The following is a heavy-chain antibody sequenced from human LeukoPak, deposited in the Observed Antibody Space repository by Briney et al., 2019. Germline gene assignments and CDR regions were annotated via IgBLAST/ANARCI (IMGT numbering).Heavy chain of an antibody. CDR3: ARDRTTDDY. V-gene: IGHV3-11*04. J-gene: IGHJ4*02. D-gene: IGHD1-1*01. CDR1: GGSLSHSSYY. Sequence: LSLTCTVSGGSLSHSSYYWGWIRQAPGKGLEGVSYITTSGDTTHYVDSVKGRFTISRDNANNSLYLQMNSLRAEDTAVYYCARDRTTDDYWGQGTLVTVSS. CDR2: ITTSGDTT.